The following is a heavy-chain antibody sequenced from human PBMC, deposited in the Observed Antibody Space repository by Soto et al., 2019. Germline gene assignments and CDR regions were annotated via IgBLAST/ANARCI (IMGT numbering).Heavy chain of an antibody. V-gene: IGHV3-9*01. CDR1: GFTFDDYA. Sequence: EVQLVESGGGLVQPGRSLRLSCAASGFTFDDYAMHWVRQAPGKGLEWVSGISWNSGSIGYADSVKGRFTISRDNAKNSLYLQMNSLRAEDTALYYCAKDSTEAALDYWGQGTLVTVSS. J-gene: IGHJ4*02. CDR3: AKDSTEAALDY. CDR2: ISWNSGSI. D-gene: IGHD6-13*01.